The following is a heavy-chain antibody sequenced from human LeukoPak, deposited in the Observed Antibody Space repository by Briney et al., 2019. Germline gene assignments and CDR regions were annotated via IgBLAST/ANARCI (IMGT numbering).Heavy chain of an antibody. CDR2: IYTSGST. D-gene: IGHD5-24*01. Sequence: PSQTLSLTCTVSGGSISSGSYYWSWIRQPAGKGLEWIGRIYTSGSTNYNPSLKSRVTISVDTSKNQFSLKLSSVTAADTAVYYCARDRGYRGPYYSYYYYMDVWGKGTTVTVSS. CDR3: ARDRGYRGPYYSYYYYMDV. V-gene: IGHV4-61*02. CDR1: GGSISSGSYY. J-gene: IGHJ6*03.